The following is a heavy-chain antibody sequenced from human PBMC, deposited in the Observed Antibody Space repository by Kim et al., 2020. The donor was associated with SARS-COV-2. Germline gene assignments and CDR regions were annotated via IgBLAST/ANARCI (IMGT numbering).Heavy chain of an antibody. D-gene: IGHD3-10*01. CDR2: ISAYNGNT. CDR3: ARDGSQLLWFGELFSYFDY. Sequence: ASVKVSCKASGYTFTSYGISWVRQAPGQGLEWMGWISAYNGNTNYAQKLQGRVTMTTDTSTSTAYMELRSLRSDDTAVYYCARDGSQLLWFGELFSYFDYWGQVTLVTVSS. J-gene: IGHJ4*02. CDR1: GYTFTSYG. V-gene: IGHV1-18*01.